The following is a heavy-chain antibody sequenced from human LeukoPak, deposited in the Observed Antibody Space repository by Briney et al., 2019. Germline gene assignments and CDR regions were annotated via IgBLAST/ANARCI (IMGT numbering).Heavy chain of an antibody. J-gene: IGHJ3*02. CDR2: ISGSGGST. V-gene: IGHV3-23*01. CDR1: RFTFSSYA. Sequence: PGGSLRLSCAASRFTFSSYAMTWVRQAPGKGLEWVSAISGSGGSTYYADSVKGRFTISRDNSKSPLYLQMSRLRAEDTAVYYCATDSSGSTDAFDIWGQGTMVTVSS. D-gene: IGHD3-22*01. CDR3: ATDSSGSTDAFDI.